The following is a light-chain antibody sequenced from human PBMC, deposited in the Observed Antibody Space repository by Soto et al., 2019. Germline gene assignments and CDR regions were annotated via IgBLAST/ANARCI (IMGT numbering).Light chain of an antibody. CDR1: SGHRNYA. Sequence: QPVLTQSPSASASLGVSVKHTCTLSSGHRNYAIAWHQQQPEKGPRYLMKVNSDGSHSKGDGIPDRFSGSSSGAERYLSISSLQSEDEADYYCQTWGTGTHVVFGGGTKLTVL. CDR2: VNSDGSH. CDR3: QTWGTGTHVV. V-gene: IGLV4-69*01. J-gene: IGLJ2*01.